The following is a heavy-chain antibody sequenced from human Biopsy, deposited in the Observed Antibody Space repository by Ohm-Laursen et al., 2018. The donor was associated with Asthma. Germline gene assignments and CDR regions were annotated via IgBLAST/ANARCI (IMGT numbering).Heavy chain of an antibody. D-gene: IGHD3-22*01. J-gene: IGHJ4*02. V-gene: IGHV3-53*01. Sequence: SLRLSCTATGFTVSRDHMFWVRQAPGKGLEWVSVIYSGGTSHTADSVRGRFTISRDYSKNTLYLQMHSLRAEDTAVYYCARGDSSNWSHYYFDYWGQGTLVTVSS. CDR2: IYSGGTS. CDR1: GFTVSRDH. CDR3: ARGDSSNWSHYYFDY.